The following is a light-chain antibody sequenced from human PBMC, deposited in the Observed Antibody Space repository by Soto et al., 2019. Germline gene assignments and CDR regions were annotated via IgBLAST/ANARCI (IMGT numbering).Light chain of an antibody. Sequence: EIVLTQSPGTLSLSPGERATLSCRASQGVSSSYLAWYQQKPSQPPRLLIYGASSRATGIPDRFSGSGSGKDFTITITRLEPEDFAVYYCQHYRTSFGGGTKVEIK. CDR1: QGVSSSY. J-gene: IGKJ4*01. CDR3: QHYRTS. CDR2: GAS. V-gene: IGKV3-20*01.